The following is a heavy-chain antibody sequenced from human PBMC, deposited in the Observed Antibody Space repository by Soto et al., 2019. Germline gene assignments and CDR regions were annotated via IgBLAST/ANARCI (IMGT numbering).Heavy chain of an antibody. CDR1: RGSVNSYH. V-gene: IGHV4-4*07. J-gene: IGHJ2*01. CDR2: MYANENT. Sequence: QVQLQETGPGLVKPSETLSLTCTVSRGSVNSYHWSWIRQPAGKGLEWIGRMYANENTNYNPSLKSRVTMSADSSENQLCLKLSSVTAADTAVYYCVRDHPNWYFDLWGRGTLVTVSS. CDR3: VRDHPNWYFDL.